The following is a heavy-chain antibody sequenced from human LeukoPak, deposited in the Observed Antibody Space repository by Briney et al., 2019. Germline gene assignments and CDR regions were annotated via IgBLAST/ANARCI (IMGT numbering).Heavy chain of an antibody. D-gene: IGHD3-16*02. CDR1: GGSFSGYY. CDR3: ARHRYDYVWGSHRPKSNWFDP. V-gene: IGHV4-34*01. J-gene: IGHJ5*02. CDR2: INHSGST. Sequence: SETLSLTCAVYGGSFSGYYWSWIRQPPGKGLEWIGEINHSGSTNYNPSLKSRVTISVDTSKNQFSLKLSSVTAADTAVYYCARHRYDYVWGSHRPKSNWFDPWGQGTLVTVSS.